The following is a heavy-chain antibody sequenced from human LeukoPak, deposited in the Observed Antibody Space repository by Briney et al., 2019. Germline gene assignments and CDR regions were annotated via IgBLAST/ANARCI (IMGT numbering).Heavy chain of an antibody. J-gene: IGHJ6*03. CDR2: INPNSGGT. CDR1: GYTFTGYY. Sequence: ASVKVSCTASGYTFTGYYMHWVRQAPGQGLEWMGWINPNSGGTNYAQKFQGRVTMTRDTSISTAYMELSGLRSDDTAVYYCARGATGIVVVPAASNPYYYYMDVWGKGTTVTISS. V-gene: IGHV1-2*02. D-gene: IGHD2-2*01. CDR3: ARGATGIVVVPAASNPYYYYMDV.